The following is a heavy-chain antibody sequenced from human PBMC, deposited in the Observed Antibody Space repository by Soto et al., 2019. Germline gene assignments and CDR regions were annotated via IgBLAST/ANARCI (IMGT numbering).Heavy chain of an antibody. CDR2: IYYSGST. V-gene: IGHV4-59*01. D-gene: IGHD4-17*01. J-gene: IGHJ4*02. CDR3: ARGHYGDSDFDY. CDR1: GGSISSYY. Sequence: SETLSLTCTVSGGSISSYYWSWIRQPPGKGLEWIGYIYYSGSTNYNPSLKSRVTISVDTSKNQFSLKLSSVTAADTAVYYCARGHYGDSDFDYWGQGTLVTVSS.